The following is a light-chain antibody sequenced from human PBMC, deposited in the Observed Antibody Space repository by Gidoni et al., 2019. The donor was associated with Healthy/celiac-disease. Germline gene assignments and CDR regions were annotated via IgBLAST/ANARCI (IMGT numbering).Light chain of an antibody. CDR2: AAS. CDR3: RQHNSYPWT. V-gene: IGKV1-17*01. CDR1: QGIRNN. Sequence: DIQITPSPSSLSASVGDRVTIPCRASQGIRNNLGWYQQKPGKAPTRLIYAASTLQSGVPSRFSGSGSGTEVTLTTSSLQAEDFATYYCRQHNSYPWTFXXXTKVEIK. J-gene: IGKJ1*01.